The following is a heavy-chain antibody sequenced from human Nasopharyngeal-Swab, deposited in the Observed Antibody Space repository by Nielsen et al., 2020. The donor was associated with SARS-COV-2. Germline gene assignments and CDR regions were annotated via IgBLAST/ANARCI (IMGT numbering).Heavy chain of an antibody. CDR2: ISSSSSYI. CDR1: GFTLSSYI. D-gene: IGHD2-15*01. Sequence: GESLKISRAAPGFTLSSYIMNRVRQATGKGLEWVSSISSSSSYIYYADSVKGRFTISRDNAKNSLYLQMNSLRAEDTAVYYCARDAGRMMGPAMDVWGQGTTVTVSS. V-gene: IGHV3-21*01. J-gene: IGHJ6*02. CDR3: ARDAGRMMGPAMDV.